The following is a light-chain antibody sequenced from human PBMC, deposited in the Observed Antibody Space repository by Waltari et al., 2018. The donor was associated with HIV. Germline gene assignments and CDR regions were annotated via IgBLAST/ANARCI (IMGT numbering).Light chain of an antibody. CDR3: QVWDSASVV. Sequence: SYELTQPLSVSVALGQTATLSCGGSNIRTKSVHWYQQKPGQAPVLVIYSDNNRPSGVPERFSASNSGNTATLIITGAQVGDEADYYCQVWDSASVVFGGGTKLTVL. J-gene: IGLJ2*01. CDR2: SDN. CDR1: NIRTKS. V-gene: IGLV3-9*01.